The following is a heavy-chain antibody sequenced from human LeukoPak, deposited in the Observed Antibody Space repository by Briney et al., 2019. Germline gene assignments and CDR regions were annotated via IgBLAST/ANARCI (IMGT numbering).Heavy chain of an antibody. D-gene: IGHD3-10*01. J-gene: IGHJ4*02. CDR3: ARAARITMVRGGDYDY. CDR1: GGSISSYY. CDR2: IYYSGST. Sequence: PSETLSLTCTVSGGSISSYYWSWIRQPPGKGLEWIGYIYYSGSTNYNPSLKSRVTISVDTSKNQFSLKLSSVTAADTAVYYCARAARITMVRGGDYDYWGQGTLVTVFS. V-gene: IGHV4-59*01.